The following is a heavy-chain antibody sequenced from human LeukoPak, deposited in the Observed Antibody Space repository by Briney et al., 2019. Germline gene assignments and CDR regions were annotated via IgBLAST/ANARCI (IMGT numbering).Heavy chain of an antibody. J-gene: IGHJ4*02. D-gene: IGHD4-17*01. CDR2: IYHSGVT. CDR3: ARVVYGDSSKDFDY. V-gene: IGHV4-4*02. CDR1: GGSISSSYW. Sequence: SGTLSLTCAVSGGSISSSYWWSWVRQPPGKGLEWIGEIYHSGVTNYNPSLKSRVTISVDKSKNQFSLKLNSVTAADTAVYYCARVVYGDSSKDFDYWGQGTLVTVSS.